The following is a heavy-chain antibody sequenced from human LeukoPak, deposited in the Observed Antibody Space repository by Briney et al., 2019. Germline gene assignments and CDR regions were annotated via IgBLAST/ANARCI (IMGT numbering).Heavy chain of an antibody. Sequence: PSETLSLTCTVSGGSISSYYWSWIRQPPGKGLEWIGYIYYSGSTNYNPSLKSRVTISVDTSKNQFSLKLSSVTAADTAVYYCARQGAPEPGSDYGGNSGYYYYGKDVWGQGTTVTVSS. CDR3: ARQGAPEPGSDYGGNSGYYYYGKDV. V-gene: IGHV4-59*08. CDR2: IYYSGST. D-gene: IGHD4-23*01. CDR1: GGSISSYY. J-gene: IGHJ6*02.